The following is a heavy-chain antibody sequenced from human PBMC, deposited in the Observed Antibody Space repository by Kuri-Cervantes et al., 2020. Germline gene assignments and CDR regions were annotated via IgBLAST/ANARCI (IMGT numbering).Heavy chain of an antibody. CDR3: ATGPKKVAGYYYMDV. CDR2: SNAGNGNT. V-gene: IGHV1-3*02. Sequence: ASVKVSCKASGYTFTTYAMHWVRQAPGQRLEWMGWSNAGNGNTKYSQEFQGRVTITRDTSASTAYMELSSLRSEDTAVYYCATGPKKVAGYYYMDVWGKGTTVTVSS. CDR1: GYTFTTYA. J-gene: IGHJ6*03. D-gene: IGHD6-19*01.